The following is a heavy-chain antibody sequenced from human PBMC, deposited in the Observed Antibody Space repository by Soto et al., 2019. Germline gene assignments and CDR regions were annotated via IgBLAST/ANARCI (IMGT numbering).Heavy chain of an antibody. D-gene: IGHD2-8*01. CDR2: IYYSGST. V-gene: IGHV4-59*01. J-gene: IGHJ6*02. CDR1: GGSISSYY. Sequence: SETLSLTCTVSGGSISSYYWSWIRQPPGKGLEWIGYIYYSGSTNYNPSLKSRVTISVDTSKNQFSLKLSSVTAADTAVYYCARGKYVDVWGQGTTVTVSS. CDR3: ARGKYVDV.